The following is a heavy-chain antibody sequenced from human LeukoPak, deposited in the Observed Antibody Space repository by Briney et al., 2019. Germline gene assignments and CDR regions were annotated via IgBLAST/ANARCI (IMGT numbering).Heavy chain of an antibody. V-gene: IGHV3-53*01. CDR1: EFTVSSNY. CDR2: IYSGGST. J-gene: IGHJ3*02. Sequence: GGSLRLSCAASEFTVSSNYMSWVRQAPGKGLEWVSVIYSGGSTYYADSVKGRFTIARDNAKNSLYLQMNSLRAEDTAVYYCATDPDDGFDIWGQGTMVIVSS. CDR3: ATDPDDGFDI. D-gene: IGHD1-14*01.